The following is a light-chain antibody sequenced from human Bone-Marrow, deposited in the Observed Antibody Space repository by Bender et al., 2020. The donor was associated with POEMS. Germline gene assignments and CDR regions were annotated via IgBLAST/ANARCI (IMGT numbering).Light chain of an antibody. V-gene: IGLV3-21*02. CDR1: NIGSKS. CDR2: DDS. Sequence: SDVLTQPPSVSVAPGQTATITCGRDNIGSKSVHWYQQKPGQAPVLVVYDDSARPPGIPERFSGSNTGNTATLTISGTQALDEGDYYCQSWDSSTVLFGGGTKLTVL. CDR3: QSWDSSTVL. J-gene: IGLJ2*01.